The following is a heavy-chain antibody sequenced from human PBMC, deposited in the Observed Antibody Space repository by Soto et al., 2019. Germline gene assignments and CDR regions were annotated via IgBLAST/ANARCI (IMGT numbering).Heavy chain of an antibody. CDR2: ISGSGGST. V-gene: IGHV3-23*01. D-gene: IGHD6-19*01. J-gene: IGHJ4*02. CDR1: GFTFSSYA. Sequence: PGGSLRLSCAASGFTFSSYAMTWVRQAPGKGLEWVSGISGSGGSTYYADSVKGRFTISRDNSKNTLYLQMNSLRAEDTAVYYCAKARFRDSSMFLLDYWGQGTLVTVSS. CDR3: AKARFRDSSMFLLDY.